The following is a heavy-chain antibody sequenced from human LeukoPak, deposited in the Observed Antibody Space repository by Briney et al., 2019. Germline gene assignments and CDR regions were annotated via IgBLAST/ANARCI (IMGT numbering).Heavy chain of an antibody. Sequence: SETLSLTCTVSGDSISSYYWSWLRQPPGKGLEWVGYIYYSGSTNYNPSLKSRVTISVDTSKNQFSLKLSSVTAADTAVYYCARVADCGGDCSALTPPDYWGQGTLVTVSS. J-gene: IGHJ4*02. CDR3: ARVADCGGDCSALTPPDY. D-gene: IGHD2-21*02. CDR2: IYYSGST. CDR1: GDSISSYY. V-gene: IGHV4-59*01.